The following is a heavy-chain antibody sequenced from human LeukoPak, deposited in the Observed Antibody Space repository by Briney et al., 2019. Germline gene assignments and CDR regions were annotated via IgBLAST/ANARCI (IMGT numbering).Heavy chain of an antibody. CDR2: IRHYGGDK. Sequence: GGSLRLSCAASGFTFSSYLMIWVRQAPGKGLHWVANIRHYGGDKYYVDSVRGRFIISSDHAQNSLYLQMDSMRAEDTAVYYCARAPMSPPPAHYWGQGPLVAVPS. V-gene: IGHV3-7*01. CDR3: ARAPMSPPPAHY. CDR1: GFTFSSYL. J-gene: IGHJ4*02.